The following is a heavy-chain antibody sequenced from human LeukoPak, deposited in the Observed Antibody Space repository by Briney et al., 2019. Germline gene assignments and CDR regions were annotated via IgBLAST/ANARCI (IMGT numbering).Heavy chain of an antibody. CDR3: ARGRAYFDWPSPHDAFDI. J-gene: IGHJ3*02. D-gene: IGHD3-9*01. CDR2: INPNSGGT. Sequence: ASVKVSCKASGYTFTGYYMHWVRQAPGQGLEWMGWINPNSGGTNYAQKFQGRVTMTRDTSISTAYMELSRLRSDDTAVYYCARGRAYFDWPSPHDAFDIWGQGTMVTVSS. V-gene: IGHV1-2*02. CDR1: GYTFTGYY.